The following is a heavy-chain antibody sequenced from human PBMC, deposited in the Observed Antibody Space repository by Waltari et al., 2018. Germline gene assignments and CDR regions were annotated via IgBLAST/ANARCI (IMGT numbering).Heavy chain of an antibody. Sequence: QVQLVQSGAEVKKPGASVKVSCKASGYTLTGYYMHWVRQAPGKGLEWVGWIKPDRGGTNYARKFQGRVTMTRDTSISTAYRELSRLRSDDTAVYYCAREHSSSSDWYFDLWGRGTLVTVSS. CDR2: IKPDRGGT. D-gene: IGHD6-6*01. V-gene: IGHV1-2*02. CDR3: AREHSSSSDWYFDL. CDR1: GYTLTGYY. J-gene: IGHJ2*01.